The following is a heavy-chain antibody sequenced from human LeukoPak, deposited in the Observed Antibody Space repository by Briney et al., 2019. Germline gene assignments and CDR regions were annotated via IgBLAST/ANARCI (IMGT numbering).Heavy chain of an antibody. CDR3: ARSLTVGATSYNWFDP. CDR2: IIPFFTIT. CDR1: GGTFSSYA. J-gene: IGHJ5*02. D-gene: IGHD1-26*01. V-gene: IGHV1-69*13. Sequence: SVKVSCKASGGTFSSYAITWVRQASGQGLEWMGEIIPFFTITNYAQKFQGRVTITADESTSTAYMDLRSLRSEDTAIYYCARSLTVGATSYNWFDPWGQGTLVTVSS.